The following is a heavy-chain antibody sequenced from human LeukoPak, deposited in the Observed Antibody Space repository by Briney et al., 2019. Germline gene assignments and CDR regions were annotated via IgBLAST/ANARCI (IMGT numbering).Heavy chain of an antibody. J-gene: IGHJ2*01. V-gene: IGHV3-23*01. CDR2: ISSSGSGGNT. CDR1: GVTLSSYA. CDR3: AKDRTEGASYWYFDL. D-gene: IGHD1-26*01. Sequence: GGSLRLSCAASGVTLSSYAMSWARQAPGKGLEWVSGISSSGSGGNTYYADSVKGRFTISRDSSKNTLFLHMNTLRAEDTAIYYCAKDRTEGASYWYFDLWGRGTLVTVSS.